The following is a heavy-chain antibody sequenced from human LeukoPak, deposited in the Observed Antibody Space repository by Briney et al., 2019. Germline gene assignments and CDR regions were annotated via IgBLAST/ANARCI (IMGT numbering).Heavy chain of an antibody. CDR1: GGSLSTYS. D-gene: IGHD5-12*01. J-gene: IGHJ4*02. Sequence: SETLSLTCSVSGGSLSTYSWTWVRQSPGKRLEWIGSIYNGGTTNYNPSLKSRATISPDTAKNQFSLRLRSVTAADTAIYYCARDTTVASGMQYWGQETLVSVSS. CDR2: IYNGGTT. V-gene: IGHV4-59*01. CDR3: ARDTTVASGMQY.